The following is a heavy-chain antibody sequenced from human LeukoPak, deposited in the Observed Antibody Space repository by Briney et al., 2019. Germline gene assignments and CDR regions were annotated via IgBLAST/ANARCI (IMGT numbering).Heavy chain of an antibody. CDR3: AREPRPVVVVVGWDYYYGMDV. Sequence: GGSLRLSCAASGFTFSSYAMHWVRQAPGKGLEWVAVISYDGSNKYYADSVKGRFTISRDNSKNTLYLQMNSLRAEDTAVYYCAREPRPVVVVVGWDYYYGMDVWGKGTTVTVSS. CDR1: GFTFSSYA. D-gene: IGHD2-15*01. V-gene: IGHV3-30*04. J-gene: IGHJ6*04. CDR2: ISYDGSNK.